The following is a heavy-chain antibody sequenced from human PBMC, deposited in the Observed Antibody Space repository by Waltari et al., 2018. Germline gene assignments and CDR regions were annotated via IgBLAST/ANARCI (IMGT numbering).Heavy chain of an antibody. V-gene: IGHV4-39*07. J-gene: IGHJ4*02. CDR2: IYYSGST. CDR1: GGSISSSSYY. D-gene: IGHD1-7*01. CDR3: AAGEGITGTTGFSVFDY. Sequence: QLQLQESGPGLVKPSETLSLTCTVSGGSISSSSYYWGWIRQPPGKGLECIGSIYYSGSTYYNPSLKSRVTISVDTSKNQFSLKLSSVTAADTAVYYCAAGEGITGTTGFSVFDYWGQGTLVTVSS.